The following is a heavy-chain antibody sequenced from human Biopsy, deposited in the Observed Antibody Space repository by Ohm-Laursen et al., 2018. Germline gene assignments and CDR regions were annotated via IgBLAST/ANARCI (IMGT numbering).Heavy chain of an antibody. D-gene: IGHD4-17*01. Sequence: ASVKVSCKAVGYPFSDYAVSWVRQAPGQGLEWMGWINTYSGNTNYGKKFHDRVIMTSDTSTSTAYLEHRSLRSDDTAVYYCARDYYPYVDYLKDVPLCDSWGQGTLVTVSS. J-gene: IGHJ4*02. CDR3: ARDYYPYVDYLKDVPLCDS. CDR2: INTYSGNT. V-gene: IGHV1-18*01. CDR1: GYPFSDYA.